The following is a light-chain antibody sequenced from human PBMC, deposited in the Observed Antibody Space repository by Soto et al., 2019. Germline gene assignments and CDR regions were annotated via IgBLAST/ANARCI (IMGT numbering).Light chain of an antibody. CDR3: QQYGSSPPT. J-gene: IGKJ1*01. Sequence: EIVMTQSPATLSVSPGERATLSCRASQSVSSNLAWYQQKPGQAPRLLIYGAYTRAAGVPARFSGSGSGTEFNLTISSLEPEDFAVYYCQQYGSSPPTFGQGTKVDIK. CDR2: GAY. V-gene: IGKV3-15*01. CDR1: QSVSSN.